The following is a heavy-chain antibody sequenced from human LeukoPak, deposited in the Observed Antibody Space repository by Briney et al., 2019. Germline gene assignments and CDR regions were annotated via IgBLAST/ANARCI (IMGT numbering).Heavy chain of an antibody. CDR3: ARGGGNFDY. V-gene: IGHV3-23*01. CDR2: ISGSGGST. D-gene: IGHD2-15*01. CDR1: GFTFSSYA. J-gene: IGHJ4*02. Sequence: GGSLRLSCAASGFTFSSYAMSWVRQAPGKGLEWVSAISGSGGSTYYADSVKGRFTISRGNAKNSLYLQMNSLRAEDTAVYYCARGGGNFDYWGQGTLVTVSS.